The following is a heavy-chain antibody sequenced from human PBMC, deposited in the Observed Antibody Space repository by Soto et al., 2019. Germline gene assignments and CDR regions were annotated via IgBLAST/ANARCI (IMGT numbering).Heavy chain of an antibody. CDR2: ISSSGSTI. CDR1: VFTFSSYE. J-gene: IGHJ6*02. CDR3: ARETPTGYSYGLYYYYYGMDV. V-gene: IGHV3-48*03. D-gene: IGHD5-18*01. Sequence: GSLRLSCAAPVFTFSSYEMNWVRQAPGKGLEWVSYISSSGSTIYYADSVKGRFTISRDNAKNSLYLQMNSLRAEDTAVYYCARETPTGYSYGLYYYYYGMDVWGQGTTVTVSS.